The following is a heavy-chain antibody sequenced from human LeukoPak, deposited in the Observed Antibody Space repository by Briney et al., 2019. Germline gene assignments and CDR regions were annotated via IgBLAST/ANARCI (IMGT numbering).Heavy chain of an antibody. V-gene: IGHV1-69*05. CDR3: ARGDYDFWSAYPY. CDR1: GGALNSSA. CDR2: IIPIVDTP. D-gene: IGHD3-3*01. J-gene: IGHJ4*02. Sequence: SVKVSCKASGGALNSSAISWMRQAPGQGLEWMGGIIPIVDTPIYAQQFQGRVTFITDGSTNTAYMELNSLRSDDTAVYYCARGDYDFWSAYPYWGQGTLVTVSS.